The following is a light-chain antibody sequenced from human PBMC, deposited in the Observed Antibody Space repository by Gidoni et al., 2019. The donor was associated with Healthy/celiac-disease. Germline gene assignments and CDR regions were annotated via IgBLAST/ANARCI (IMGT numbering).Light chain of an antibody. V-gene: IGKV4-1*01. CDR2: WAS. CDR1: QSVLYSSNNKNY. J-gene: IGKJ2*01. CDR3: QQYYSTPYT. Sequence: DIVMTQSPDSLAVSLGERATINCKSSQSVLYSSNNKNYLAWYQQKPGQPPKLLIYWASTQESGVPDRFSGNGSGTDFTLTISSLQAEDVAVYYCQQYYSTPYTFXQXTKLEIK.